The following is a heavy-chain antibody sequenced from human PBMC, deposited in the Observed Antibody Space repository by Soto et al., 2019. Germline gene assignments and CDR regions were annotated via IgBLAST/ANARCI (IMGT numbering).Heavy chain of an antibody. CDR2: ISSSSSYI. CDR3: AREVATIYRGRGMDV. Sequence: EVQLVESGGGLVKPGGSLRLSCAASGFTFSRYSMNWVRQAPGKGLEWVSSISSSSSYIYYADSVKGRFTISRDNAKNSLYLKRNSRRAEDRAVYYCAREVATIYRGRGMDVWGQGTTFTVSS. V-gene: IGHV3-21*01. CDR1: GFTFSRYS. J-gene: IGHJ6*02. D-gene: IGHD5-12*01.